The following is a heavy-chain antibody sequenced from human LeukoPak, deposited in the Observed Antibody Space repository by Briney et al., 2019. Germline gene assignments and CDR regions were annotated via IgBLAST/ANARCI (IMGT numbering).Heavy chain of an antibody. V-gene: IGHV3-74*03. CDR2: VDSDGSSV. CDR1: GFTFSTYW. CDR3: ARDQTYYDFWTGHYTAHYFDS. J-gene: IGHJ4*02. D-gene: IGHD3-3*01. Sequence: GGSLRLSCAASGFTFSTYWMHWVRPAPGKGLVWVARVDSDGSSVTYADSVNGRFTVSRDNAKNTLYLQMDSLGVEDTAVYYCARDQTYYDFWTGHYTAHYFDSWGQGTLVTVSS.